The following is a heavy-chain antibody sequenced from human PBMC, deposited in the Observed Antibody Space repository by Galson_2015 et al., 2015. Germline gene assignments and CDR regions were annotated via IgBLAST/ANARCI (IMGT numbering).Heavy chain of an antibody. J-gene: IGHJ4*02. D-gene: IGHD3-9*01. CDR1: GFTFSSYG. CDR3: ARDIGKGYDILTELDY. Sequence: SLRLSCAASGFTFSSYGMHWVRQAPGKGLEWVAVIWYDGSNKYYADSVKGRFTISRDNSKNTLYLQMNSLRAEDTAEYYCARDIGKGYDILTELDYWGQGTLVTVSS. V-gene: IGHV3-33*01. CDR2: IWYDGSNK.